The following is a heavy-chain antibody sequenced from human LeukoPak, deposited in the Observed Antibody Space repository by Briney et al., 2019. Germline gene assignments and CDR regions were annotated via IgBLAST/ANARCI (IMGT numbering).Heavy chain of an antibody. CDR2: INPSGGST. V-gene: IGHV1-46*01. D-gene: IGHD6-6*01. CDR1: GYTFTSYY. CDR3: ARFYGSSSLRGHFDY. J-gene: IGHJ4*02. Sequence: ASVKVSCKASGYTFTSYYMHWVRQAPGQGLEWMGIINPSGGSTSYAQKFQGRVTITADESTSTAYMELSSLRSEDTAVYYCARFYGSSSLRGHFDYWGQGTLVTVSS.